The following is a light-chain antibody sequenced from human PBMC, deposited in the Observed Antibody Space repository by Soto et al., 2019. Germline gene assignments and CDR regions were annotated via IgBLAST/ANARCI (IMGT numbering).Light chain of an antibody. CDR1: QSLRSS. CDR2: DAS. Sequence: ETMMTPAPHTLSVSPGERAPLSCRASQSLRSSLAWYQQKPGQAPRLLIYDASTRATGIPARFSGSGSGTDFTLTISGLQSEDFAVYYCQQYNNWPQTFGQGTKVDIK. CDR3: QQYNNWPQT. V-gene: IGKV3-15*01. J-gene: IGKJ1*01.